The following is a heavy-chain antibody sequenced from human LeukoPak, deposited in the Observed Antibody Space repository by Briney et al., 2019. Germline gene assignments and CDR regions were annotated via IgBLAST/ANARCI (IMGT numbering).Heavy chain of an antibody. CDR2: ISAYNGNT. V-gene: IGHV1-18*01. CDR3: VRALAAGRVDC. J-gene: IGHJ4*02. Sequence: ASVKVSCKASGYTFTNYGISWARQAPGQGLEWMAWISAYNGNTNYAPRLQGRVTMTTDASTSTAYMDLTNLRSDDTAVYYCVRALAAGRVDCWGQGTLVTVPS. CDR1: GYTFTNYG. D-gene: IGHD6-13*01.